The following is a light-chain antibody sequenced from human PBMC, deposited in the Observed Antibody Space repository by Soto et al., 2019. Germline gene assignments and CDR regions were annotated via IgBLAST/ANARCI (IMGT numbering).Light chain of an antibody. J-gene: IGKJ1*01. V-gene: IGKV3-11*01. Sequence: EIVLTQSPATLSLSPGERATLSCRASQSVSNYLAWYQQKPGQVPRLVIYDASNRATGIPARFSGSGSGTDFTLTISSLEPEDFAVYFCQQRSKWWTFGQGTKVEIK. CDR3: QQRSKWWT. CDR2: DAS. CDR1: QSVSNY.